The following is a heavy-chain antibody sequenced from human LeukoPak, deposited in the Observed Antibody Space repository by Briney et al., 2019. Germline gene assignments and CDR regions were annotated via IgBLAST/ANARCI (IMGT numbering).Heavy chain of an antibody. V-gene: IGHV3-7*03. J-gene: IGHJ4*02. CDR3: ARGPLIAAAGTW. CDR2: INQDGTEK. D-gene: IGHD6-13*01. Sequence: GGSLRLSCAASGFTFSSFWMSCVRQAPGEELEWVAKINQDGTEKAYVGSVRSRFAISRDNAKNSLFLQMNSLRAEDTAVYYCARGPLIAAAGTWWGQGTLVTVSS. CDR1: GFTFSSFW.